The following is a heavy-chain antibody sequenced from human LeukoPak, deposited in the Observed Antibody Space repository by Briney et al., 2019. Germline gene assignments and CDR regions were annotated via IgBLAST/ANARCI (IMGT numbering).Heavy chain of an antibody. CDR2: ISSGSTNT. J-gene: IGHJ6*03. CDR1: GFTLSSYA. V-gene: IGHV3-23*01. D-gene: IGHD1-26*01. CDR3: AKNWVGYFLEI. Sequence: GRSLRLLGAPSGFTLSSYAMSWVRQAPGKGLEGVSSISSGSTNTYYADSVKRWFTISRDHSKNTLYLQMNSLRAEDTAIYYCAKNWVGYFLEIWGKETPVTVSS.